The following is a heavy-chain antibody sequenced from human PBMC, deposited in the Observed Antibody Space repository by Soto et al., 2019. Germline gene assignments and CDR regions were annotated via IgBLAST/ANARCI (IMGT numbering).Heavy chain of an antibody. D-gene: IGHD2-2*01. V-gene: IGHV1-69*06. J-gene: IGHJ6*02. CDR3: ARDPSIVVVPAAALAMDV. CDR2: IIPIFGTA. Sequence: QVQLVQSGAEVKKPGSSVKVSCKASGGTFSSYAISWVRQAPGQRLEWMGGIIPIFGTANYAQKFQGRVTITADKSTSTAYMELSSLRSEDTAVYYCARDPSIVVVPAAALAMDVWGQGTTVTVSS. CDR1: GGTFSSYA.